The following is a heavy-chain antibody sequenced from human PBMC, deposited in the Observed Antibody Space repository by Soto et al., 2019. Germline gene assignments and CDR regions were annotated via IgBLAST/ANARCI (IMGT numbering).Heavy chain of an antibody. D-gene: IGHD3-10*01. Sequence: QVQLQESGPRLVKPSGTLSLTCAVYGGSLSSCNWWSWVRQPPGKGLEWIGEIYRYGSTSYNPSRKGRVTIAVDKSKNQISLKMASLTAADTAVYFWSGGGRPGQIDWFDPWGQGILVTVSS. CDR3: SGGGRPGQIDWFDP. V-gene: IGHV4-4*02. CDR1: GGSLSSCNW. CDR2: IYRYGST. J-gene: IGHJ5*02.